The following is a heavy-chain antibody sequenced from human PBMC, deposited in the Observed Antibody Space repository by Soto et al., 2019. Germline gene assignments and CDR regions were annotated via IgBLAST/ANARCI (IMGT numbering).Heavy chain of an antibody. J-gene: IGHJ6*02. CDR2: ISSSSSYT. CDR3: ARDPRESTAWHYYYYGMDV. D-gene: IGHD5-18*01. V-gene: IGHV3-11*06. Sequence: GGSLRLSCAASGFTFSDYYMSWIRQAPGKGLERVSYISSSSSYTNYADSVKGRFTISRDNAKNSLYLQMNSLRAEDTAVYYCARDPRESTAWHYYYYGMDVWGQGTTVTVSS. CDR1: GFTFSDYY.